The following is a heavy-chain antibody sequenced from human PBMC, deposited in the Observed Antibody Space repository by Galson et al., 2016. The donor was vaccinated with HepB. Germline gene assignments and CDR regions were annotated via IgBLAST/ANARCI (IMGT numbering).Heavy chain of an antibody. J-gene: IGHJ4*02. CDR2: IYPGDSDT. CDR1: GYPFVNFW. V-gene: IGHV5-51*01. Sequence: QSGAEVKKPGESLKISCRASGYPFVNFWIGWVRQVPGKGLEWLVIIYPGDSDTRYNPSFQGQVTISPGLSITTAYLQWSCLKPSDTAMSYCVRRAGSYVEFWGQGTLVTVSS. CDR3: VRRAGSYVEF. D-gene: IGHD3-16*01.